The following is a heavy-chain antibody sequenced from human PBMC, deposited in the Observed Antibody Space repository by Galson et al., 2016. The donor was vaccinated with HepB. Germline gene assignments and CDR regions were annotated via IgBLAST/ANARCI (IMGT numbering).Heavy chain of an antibody. Sequence: ETLSLTCTVSGGSISSSGYYWGWIRQPPGKGLEWIGEINHSGSTYYNPSFKSRVTIFVDTSKKQVSLKLSSVTAADTAVYYCARHPRYNWNEGDYHYAMDVWGQGTTVTVSS. CDR2: INHSGST. CDR3: ARHPRYNWNEGDYHYAMDV. V-gene: IGHV4-39*01. D-gene: IGHD1-1*01. J-gene: IGHJ6*02. CDR1: GGSISSSGYY.